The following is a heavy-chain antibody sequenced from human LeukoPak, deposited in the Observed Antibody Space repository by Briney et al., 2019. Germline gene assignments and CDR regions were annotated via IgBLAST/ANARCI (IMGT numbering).Heavy chain of an antibody. CDR3: ARYGAAVTSFDY. D-gene: IGHD6-13*01. CDR1: GYTFTGYY. V-gene: IGHV1-2*02. Sequence: ASVKVSCKASGYTFTGYYMHWVRQAPGQGLEWMGWINPNSGGTNYAQKFQGRVTMTRDTSISTAYMELSRLRSDDTAVYHCARYGAAVTSFDYWGQGTLVTVSS. J-gene: IGHJ4*02. CDR2: INPNSGGT.